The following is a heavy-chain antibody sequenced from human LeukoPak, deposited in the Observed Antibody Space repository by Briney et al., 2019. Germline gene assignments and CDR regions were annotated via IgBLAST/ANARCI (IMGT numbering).Heavy chain of an antibody. CDR3: AEEGENYAFDI. Sequence: GGSLRLSCAASGFTFSNYWMHWVRQGPGKGLVWVSRIRSDGTSTSYADSVKGRFTISRDNAKNTLYLQMNSLRAEDTAIYYCAEEGENYAFDIWGQGTMVTVSS. D-gene: IGHD2-21*01. J-gene: IGHJ3*02. CDR2: IRSDGTST. CDR1: GFTFSNYW. V-gene: IGHV3-74*01.